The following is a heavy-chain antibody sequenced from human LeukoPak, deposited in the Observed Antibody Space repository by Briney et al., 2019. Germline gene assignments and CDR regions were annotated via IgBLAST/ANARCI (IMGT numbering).Heavy chain of an antibody. D-gene: IGHD2-2*01. CDR2: ISWDGGST. J-gene: IGHJ4*02. Sequence: GGSLRLSCAASGFTFDDYTMHWVRQAPGKGLEWVSLISWDGGSTYYADSVKGRFTISRDNSKNSLYLQMNSLRTEDTALYYCAKGLEKYCSSTSYWDVGHYWGQGTLVTVSS. V-gene: IGHV3-43*01. CDR1: GFTFDDYT. CDR3: AKGLEKYCSSTSYWDVGHY.